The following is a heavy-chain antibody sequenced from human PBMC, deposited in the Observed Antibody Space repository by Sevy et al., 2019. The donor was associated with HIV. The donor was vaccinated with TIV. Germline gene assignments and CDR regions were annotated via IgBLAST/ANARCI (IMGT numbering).Heavy chain of an antibody. D-gene: IGHD2-2*01. CDR1: GGSFSGYF. CDR3: ARGRQAYVVVVPSTVPFDY. J-gene: IGHJ4*02. V-gene: IGHV4-34*01. Sequence: WETLSLTCAVYGGSFSGYFWNWIRQSPGKGLEWIGEINHTGTLKYNPSLKSRVTISVDASKNQLSLHLSSVTAADTAIYYCARGRQAYVVVVPSTVPFDYWGQGTLVTVSS. CDR2: INHTGTL.